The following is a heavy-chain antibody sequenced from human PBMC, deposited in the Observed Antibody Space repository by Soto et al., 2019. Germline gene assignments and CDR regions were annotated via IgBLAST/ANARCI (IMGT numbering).Heavy chain of an antibody. D-gene: IGHD2-21*01. CDR1: GFTFSSYA. J-gene: IGHJ6*02. Sequence: EVQLVESGGGLVQPGGSLRLSCAASGFTFSSYAMHWVRQAPGKGLECVSAITRNGGNTDYASSVKGRFTISRDNSKNTLYLQMGSLRAEDMAVYYCARRIPFGYGMDVWGQGTTVTVSS. CDR2: ITRNGGNT. V-gene: IGHV3-64*01. CDR3: ARRIPFGYGMDV.